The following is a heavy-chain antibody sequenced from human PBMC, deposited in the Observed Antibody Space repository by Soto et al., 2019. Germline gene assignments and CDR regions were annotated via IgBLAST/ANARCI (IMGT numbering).Heavy chain of an antibody. CDR3: SRGTSIPASGDY. CDR2: VRAYNGER. J-gene: IGHJ4*01. Sequence: QVQLVQSGAEVKKPGASVKVSCKASGYTFTNYGINWVRQAPGQGLEWLGWVRAYNGERRYAQRVQARVLMTTDTSTTTAYMELRSLRSDDTAVYYCSRGTSIPASGDYWGQGTLVTVSS. D-gene: IGHD6-6*01. V-gene: IGHV1-18*01. CDR1: GYTFTNYG.